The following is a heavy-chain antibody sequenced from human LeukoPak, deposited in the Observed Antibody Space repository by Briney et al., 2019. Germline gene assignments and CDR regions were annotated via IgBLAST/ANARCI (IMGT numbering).Heavy chain of an antibody. V-gene: IGHV1-46*01. D-gene: IGHD6-13*01. Sequence: GASVKVSCKASGYTFTSYGISWVRQAPGQGLEWMGIINPSGGSTSYAQKFQGRVTMTRDTSTSTVYMELSSLRSEDTAVYYCARDSGLLLLSAAAEGLADYWGQGTLVTVSS. CDR3: ARDSGLLLLSAAAEGLADY. J-gene: IGHJ4*02. CDR2: INPSGGST. CDR1: GYTFTSYG.